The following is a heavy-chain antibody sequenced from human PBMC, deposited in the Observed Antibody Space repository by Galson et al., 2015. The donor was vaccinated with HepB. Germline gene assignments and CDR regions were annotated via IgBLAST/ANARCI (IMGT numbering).Heavy chain of an antibody. V-gene: IGHV1-69*05. J-gene: IGHJ6*03. CDR1: GGTFSSYA. CDR3: ASWGVVVPAANYMDV. Sequence: SVKVSCKASGGTFSSYAISWVRQAPGQGLEWMGGIIPIFGTANYAQKFQGRVTMTRNTSISTAYMELSSLRSEDTAVYYCASWGVVVPAANYMDVWGKGTTVTVSS. CDR2: IIPIFGTA. D-gene: IGHD2-2*01.